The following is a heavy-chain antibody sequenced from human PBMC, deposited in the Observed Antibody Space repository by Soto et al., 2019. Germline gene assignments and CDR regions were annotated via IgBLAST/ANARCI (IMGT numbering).Heavy chain of an antibody. CDR2: IYYSGST. CDR1: GGSISSSSYY. D-gene: IGHD6-19*01. Sequence: PSETLSLTCTVSGGSISSSSYYWGWIRQPPGKGLQWIGSIYYSGSTYYNPSLRSRVTISVDTSKNQFSLKLSSVTAADTAVYYCARHPLSYSSGWSPLFDYWGQGTLVTVSS. V-gene: IGHV4-39*01. J-gene: IGHJ4*02. CDR3: ARHPLSYSSGWSPLFDY.